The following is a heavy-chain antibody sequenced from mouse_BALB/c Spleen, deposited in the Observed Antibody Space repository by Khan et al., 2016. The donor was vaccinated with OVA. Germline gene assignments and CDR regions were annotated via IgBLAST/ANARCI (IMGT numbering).Heavy chain of an antibody. CDR1: GFAFSSYD. V-gene: IGHV5-9*02. D-gene: IGHD2-10*01. Sequence: EVELVESGGGLVKPGGSLKLSCAASGFAFSSYDMSWVRQTPEKRLEWVATISGIGSYTYYPDSVKGRFTISRDNARNTLYLQMSSLRSEDTALYYCARPSYYGNPWFTYWGQGTLVTVSA. CDR2: ISGIGSYT. J-gene: IGHJ3*01. CDR3: ARPSYYGNPWFTY.